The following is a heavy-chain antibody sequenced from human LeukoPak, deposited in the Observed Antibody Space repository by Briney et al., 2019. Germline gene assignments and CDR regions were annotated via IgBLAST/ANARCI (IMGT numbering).Heavy chain of an antibody. D-gene: IGHD2-2*01. CDR3: ARADYQPPLNFDY. CDR2: IYYSGST. CDR1: GGSISSYY. V-gene: IGHV4-59*01. J-gene: IGHJ4*02. Sequence: PSETLSLTCTVSGGSISSYYWSWIRQPPGKGLEWIGYIYYSGSTNYNPSLKSRVTISVDTSKNQFSLKLSSVTAADTAVYYCARADYQPPLNFDYWGQGTLVTVSS.